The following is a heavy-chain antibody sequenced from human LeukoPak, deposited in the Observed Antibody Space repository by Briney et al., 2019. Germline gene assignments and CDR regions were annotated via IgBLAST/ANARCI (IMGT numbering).Heavy chain of an antibody. Sequence: GASVKVSCKASGYTFTSYAMNWVRQAPGQGLEWMGGIIPIFGTANYAQKFQGRVTITADKSTSTVYMELSSLRSEDTAVYYCAGGDNYLYYYYMDVWGKGTTVTVSS. CDR3: AGGDNYLYYYYMDV. CDR2: IIPIFGTA. J-gene: IGHJ6*03. CDR1: GYTFTSYA. V-gene: IGHV1-69*06.